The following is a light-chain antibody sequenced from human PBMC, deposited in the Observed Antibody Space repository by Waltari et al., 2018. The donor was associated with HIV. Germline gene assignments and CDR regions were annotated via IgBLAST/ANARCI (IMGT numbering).Light chain of an antibody. CDR1: SSDVGGYEY. V-gene: IGLV2-8*01. CDR2: EVK. Sequence: QSALTQPPSASGSLGQSVTISCTGTSSDVGGYEYFSWYQPHPDKAPKLIIYEVKKRPSVVLDRFSGSKSDNTASLTVAGLQDDDEAHYYCASYGDTNRVLFGGGTRVTVL. J-gene: IGLJ6*01. CDR3: ASYGDTNRVL.